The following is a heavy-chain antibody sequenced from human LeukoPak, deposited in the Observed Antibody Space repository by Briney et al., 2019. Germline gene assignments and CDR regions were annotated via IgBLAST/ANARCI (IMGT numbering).Heavy chain of an antibody. CDR1: GGSISSYY. J-gene: IGHJ4*02. D-gene: IGHD2-8*02. CDR3: AGHHRRNTVDF. V-gene: IGHV4-59*08. CDR2: ISDIGSI. Sequence: SETLSLTCTVSGGSISSYYWNWIRQPPGKGLEWIAYISDIGSINYNPSLKSRVTISLDTSKNQFCLKLSSMTAADTAVYYFAGHHRRNTVDFWGQGTLVTVSS.